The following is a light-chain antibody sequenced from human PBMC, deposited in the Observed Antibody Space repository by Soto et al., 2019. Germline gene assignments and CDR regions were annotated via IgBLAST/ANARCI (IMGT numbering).Light chain of an antibody. CDR3: GTWDSSLSAYV. Sequence: VLTQPPSVSAAPGQKVTISCSGSSSNIGNNYVSWYQQLPRTAPKLLIYDNNKRPSGIPDRFSGSKSGTSATLGITGLQTGDEADYYCGTWDSSLSAYVFGTGTKVTVL. CDR2: DNN. J-gene: IGLJ1*01. V-gene: IGLV1-51*01. CDR1: SSNIGNNY.